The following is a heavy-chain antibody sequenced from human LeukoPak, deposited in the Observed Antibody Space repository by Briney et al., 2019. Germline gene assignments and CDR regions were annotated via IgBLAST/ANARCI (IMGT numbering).Heavy chain of an antibody. D-gene: IGHD3-10*01. CDR1: GFSFSRYG. J-gene: IGHJ4*02. V-gene: IGHV3-30*02. Sequence: TGGSLRLSCVASGFSFSRYGMHWVRQAPGKGLQWVAFIRYDGSEKFYADSVKGRFTISRDNSKNTLYLQMNSLRAEDTAVFYCARAPMVRGVIRHYFDYWGQGTLVTVSS. CDR2: IRYDGSEK. CDR3: ARAPMVRGVIRHYFDY.